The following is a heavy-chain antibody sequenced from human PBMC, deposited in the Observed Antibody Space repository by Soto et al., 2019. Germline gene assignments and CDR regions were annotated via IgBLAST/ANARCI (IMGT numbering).Heavy chain of an antibody. Sequence: KPSETLSLTCAVYGGSFSGYYWSWIRQPPGKGLEWIGEINHSGSTNYNPSLKSRVTISVDTSKNQFSLKLSSVTAADTAVYYCARVGAGPYYDILTGYDAFDIWGQGTMVTVSS. CDR1: GGSFSGYY. CDR3: ARVGAGPYYDILTGYDAFDI. CDR2: INHSGST. J-gene: IGHJ3*02. V-gene: IGHV4-34*01. D-gene: IGHD3-9*01.